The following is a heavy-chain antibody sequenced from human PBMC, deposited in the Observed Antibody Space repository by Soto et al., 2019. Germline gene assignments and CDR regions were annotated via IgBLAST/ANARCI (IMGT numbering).Heavy chain of an antibody. CDR3: ARQLSHICDS. Sequence: GESLKTFSQGAGFKFASAWIGCVRQMPEKGLEWTGILKPGTSDIRYSPSCRGHVTISADEAVSTAYLQWSSLKASDTAMYYCARQLSHICDSWGQGTLVTVSS. CDR1: GFKFASAW. CDR2: LKPGTSDI. V-gene: IGHV5-51*01. D-gene: IGHD3-3*02. J-gene: IGHJ4*02.